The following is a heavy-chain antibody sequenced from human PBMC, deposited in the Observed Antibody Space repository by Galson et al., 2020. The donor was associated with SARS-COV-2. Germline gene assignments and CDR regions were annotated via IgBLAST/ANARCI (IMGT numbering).Heavy chain of an antibody. CDR1: GYTLTTYD. CDR3: ARGLGAGATNYFDY. D-gene: IGHD6-25*01. Sequence: ASVKVSCKASGYTLTTYDINWVRQATGQGLEWMGWMNPNNGIAGYAQKFQGRVTMTRNTSISTAYMELSSLRSEDTAVYYCARGLGAGATNYFDYWGQGTLVTVSS. J-gene: IGHJ4*02. V-gene: IGHV1-8*01. CDR2: MNPNNGIA.